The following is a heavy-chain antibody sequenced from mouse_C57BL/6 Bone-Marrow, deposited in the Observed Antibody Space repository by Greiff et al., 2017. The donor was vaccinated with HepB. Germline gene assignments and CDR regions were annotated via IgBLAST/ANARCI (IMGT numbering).Heavy chain of an antibody. CDR2: ILPGSGST. CDR3: ARKPPFYYGSSHYWYFDV. V-gene: IGHV1-9*01. J-gene: IGHJ1*03. D-gene: IGHD1-1*01. Sequence: QVQLKESGAELMKPGASVKLSCKATGYTFTGYWIEWVKQRPGHGLEWIGEILPGSGSTNYNEKFKGKATFTADTSSNTAYMQLSSLTTEDSAIYYCARKPPFYYGSSHYWYFDVWGTGTTVTVSS. CDR1: GYTFTGYW.